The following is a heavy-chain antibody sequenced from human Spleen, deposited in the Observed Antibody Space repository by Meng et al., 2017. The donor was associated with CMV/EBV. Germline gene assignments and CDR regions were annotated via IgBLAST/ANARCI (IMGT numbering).Heavy chain of an antibody. CDR3: KGTRGY. Sequence: GGSLRLSCAASGFTFDDYAMHWVRQAPGKGLEWVSGISWNSGSIGYADSVKGRFTISRDNAKNSLYLQMNSLRAEDTALPPTKGTRGYWGQGTLVTVSS. CDR2: ISWNSGSI. J-gene: IGHJ4*02. V-gene: IGHV3-9*01. D-gene: IGHD2-2*01. CDR1: GFTFDDYA.